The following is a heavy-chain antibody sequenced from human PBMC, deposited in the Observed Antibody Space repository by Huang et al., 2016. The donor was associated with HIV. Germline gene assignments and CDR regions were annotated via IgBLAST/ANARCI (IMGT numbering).Heavy chain of an antibody. CDR3: AREGIAGDSD. CDR2: ITAYKGDT. CDR1: GYTFTSYG. V-gene: IGHV1-18*01. J-gene: IGHJ4*02. D-gene: IGHD6-13*01. Sequence: QVQLLQSGAEVKKPGASVKFSCKASGYTFTSYGISWVRQAPGQGLEWMGWITAYKGDTNYAQKFQGRLTMTTDTSTSTAYMELRSLRSDDTAMYYCAREGIAGDSDWGQGTLVTVSS.